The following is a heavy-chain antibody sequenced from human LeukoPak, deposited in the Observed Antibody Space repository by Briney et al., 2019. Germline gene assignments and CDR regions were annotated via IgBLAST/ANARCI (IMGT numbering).Heavy chain of an antibody. D-gene: IGHD7-27*01. CDR3: AKGNWGNAFDI. CDR1: GFIFDDYT. J-gene: IGHJ3*02. V-gene: IGHV3-9*01. Sequence: GGSLRLSCAASGFIFDDYTIHWVRQPPGKGLEWVSGITGNSGSTDYADSVRGRFTISRDNAKNSLYLQMSTLREDDTALYYCAKGNWGNAFDIWGKGQWSPSLQ. CDR2: ITGNSGST.